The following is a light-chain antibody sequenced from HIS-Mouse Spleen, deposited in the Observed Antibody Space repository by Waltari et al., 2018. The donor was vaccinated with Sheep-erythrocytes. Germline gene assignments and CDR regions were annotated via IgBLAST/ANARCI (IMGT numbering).Light chain of an antibody. Sequence: QPASVSGSPGQSITISCTGPSSDVGGYNYVSWYQQHPGKAPKLMIYDVSNRPSGVSNRFSGSKSGNTASLTISGLQAEDEADYYCSSYTSSSTLVVFGGGTKLTVL. V-gene: IGLV2-14*03. J-gene: IGLJ2*01. CDR3: SSYTSSSTLVV. CDR2: DVS. CDR1: SSDVGGYNY.